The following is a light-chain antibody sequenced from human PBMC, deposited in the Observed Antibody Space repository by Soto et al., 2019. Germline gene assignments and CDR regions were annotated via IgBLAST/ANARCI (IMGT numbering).Light chain of an antibody. Sequence: QSVLTQPPSMSAAPGQKVSISCSGSSSNIGSSYVSWYQQLPGTAPKLLIYDNNKRPSGIPDRFSGSKSGTSATLGITGLQTGDEADYYCGTWDSSLSAVVFGGGTKVTVL. V-gene: IGLV1-51*01. CDR2: DNN. J-gene: IGLJ2*01. CDR1: SSNIGSSY. CDR3: GTWDSSLSAVV.